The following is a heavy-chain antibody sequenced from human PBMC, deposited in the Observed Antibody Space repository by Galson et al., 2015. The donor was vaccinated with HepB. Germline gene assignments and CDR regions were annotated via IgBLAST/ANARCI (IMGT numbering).Heavy chain of an antibody. V-gene: IGHV1-69*13. Sequence: SVKVSCKASGGTFSSYAISWVRQAPGQGLEWMGGIIPIFGIANYAQKFQGRVTITADESTSTAYMELSSLRSEDTAVYYCASPYYDFWSGYSTSAFDIWGQGTMVTVSS. CDR2: IIPIFGIA. D-gene: IGHD3-3*01. CDR3: ASPYYDFWSGYSTSAFDI. J-gene: IGHJ3*02. CDR1: GGTFSSYA.